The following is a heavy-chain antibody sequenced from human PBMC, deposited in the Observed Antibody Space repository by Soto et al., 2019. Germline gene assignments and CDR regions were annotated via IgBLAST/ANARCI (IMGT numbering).Heavy chain of an antibody. Sequence: GGSLRLSCAASGFSFSTFGIHWVRQAPGEGLEWVALIRYDGGSSYFGDSVKGRFTISRDNSKNTVYLQMNSLRAEDTGIYYCAGDITMGATYFSPSYYALDVWGQGTTVTVSS. CDR3: AGDITMGATYFSPSYYALDV. V-gene: IGHV3-30*02. D-gene: IGHD1-26*01. CDR1: GFSFSTFG. CDR2: IRYDGGSS. J-gene: IGHJ6*02.